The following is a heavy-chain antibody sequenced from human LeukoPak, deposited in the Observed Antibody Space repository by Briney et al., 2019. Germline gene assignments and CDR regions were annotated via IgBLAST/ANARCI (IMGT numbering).Heavy chain of an antibody. CDR1: GGSISSYY. CDR3: ARVNRGYCSSTSCRGVFDY. Sequence: SETLSLACTVSGGSISSYYWSWIRQPPGKGLEWIGYIYYSGSTNYNPSLKSRVTISVDTSKNQFSLKLSSVTAADTAVYCCARVNRGYCSSTSCRGVFDYWGQGTLVTVSS. V-gene: IGHV4-59*01. J-gene: IGHJ4*02. CDR2: IYYSGST. D-gene: IGHD2-2*01.